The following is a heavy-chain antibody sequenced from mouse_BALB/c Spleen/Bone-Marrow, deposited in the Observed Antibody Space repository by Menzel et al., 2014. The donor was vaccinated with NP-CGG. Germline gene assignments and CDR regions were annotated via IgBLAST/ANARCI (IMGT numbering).Heavy chain of an antibody. CDR2: ISNSGST. Sequence: EVKLMESGPSLVKPSQTLSLTCSVTGDSITSGYWNWIRKVPGNKLEYMGYISNSGSTYYNPPLKSRISITRDTSKNXYYLQLNSVTTEDTATYYCASWGFAYWGQGTLVTVSA. J-gene: IGHJ3*01. D-gene: IGHD4-1*01. CDR3: ASWGFAY. CDR1: GDSITSGY. V-gene: IGHV3-8*02.